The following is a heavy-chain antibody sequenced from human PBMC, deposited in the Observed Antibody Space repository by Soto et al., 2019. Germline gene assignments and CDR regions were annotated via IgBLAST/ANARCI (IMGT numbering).Heavy chain of an antibody. J-gene: IGHJ4*02. Sequence: LSLPCAVSGFTFSSYAMIWVRQAPEKGLEWVSAISGSGGSTYYAYSVKGRLTISSDNSKNPLYLQMDSLGAEDTAVYYCAKEECGSFRDFDYWGQGTLVTVSS. CDR2: ISGSGGST. V-gene: IGHV3-23*01. CDR1: GFTFSSYA. CDR3: AKEECGSFRDFDY. D-gene: IGHD1-26*01.